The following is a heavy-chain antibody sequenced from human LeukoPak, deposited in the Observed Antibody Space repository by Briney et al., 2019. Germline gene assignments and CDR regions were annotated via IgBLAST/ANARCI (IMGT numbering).Heavy chain of an antibody. J-gene: IGHJ5*02. CDR2: IYTSGST. CDR1: GGSISSYY. V-gene: IGHV4-4*07. D-gene: IGHD3-22*01. CDR3: ARERYDSSGYSESGWFDP. Sequence: PSETLSLTCTVSGGSISSYYWSWIRQPAGKGLEWIGRIYTSGSTNYNPSLKRRVTMSVDTSKNQFSLKLSSVPAADTAVYYCARERYDSSGYSESGWFDPWGQGTLVTVSS.